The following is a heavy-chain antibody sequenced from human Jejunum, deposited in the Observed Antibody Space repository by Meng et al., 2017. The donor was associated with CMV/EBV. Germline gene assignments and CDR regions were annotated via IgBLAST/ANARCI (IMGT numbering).Heavy chain of an antibody. CDR3: AKGHTTSWYSFNY. CDR2: IWYDGSNK. D-gene: IGHD6-13*01. J-gene: IGHJ4*02. V-gene: IGHV3-33*06. Sequence: GFTFSTYGMHWVRKAPGKGLEWVALIWYDGSNKYYGDSVKGRFTISRDNSKNTLYLQMNSLRAEDTAVYYCAKGHTTSWYSFNYWGQGTLVTVSS. CDR1: GFTFSTYG.